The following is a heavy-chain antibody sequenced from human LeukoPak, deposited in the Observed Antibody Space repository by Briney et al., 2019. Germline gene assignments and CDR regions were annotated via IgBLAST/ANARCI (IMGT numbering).Heavy chain of an antibody. J-gene: IGHJ4*02. V-gene: IGHV1-46*01. CDR1: GYTFTSYY. CDR2: INPSGGST. Sequence: ASVKVSCKASGYTFTSYYMHWVRQAPGQGLEWMGIINPSGGSTSYAQKFQGRVTMTRDTSTSTVYMELSSLRSEDTAVYYCARESRSGMIVVVNYFDYWGQGTLVTVSS. D-gene: IGHD3-22*01. CDR3: ARESRSGMIVVVNYFDY.